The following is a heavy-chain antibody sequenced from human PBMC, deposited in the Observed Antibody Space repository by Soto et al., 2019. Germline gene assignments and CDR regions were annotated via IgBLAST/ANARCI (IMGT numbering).Heavy chain of an antibody. CDR2: INAGNGNT. J-gene: IGHJ6*02. D-gene: IGHD3-3*01. Sequence: GSVKVSFKASGYPFTSYAMHWVRQAPGQRLEWMGWINAGNGNTKYSQKFQGRVTITRDTSASTAYMELSSLRSEDTAVYYCARDMYYDFWRGSYGMDVWGQGTTVTVS. CDR1: GYPFTSYA. CDR3: ARDMYYDFWRGSYGMDV. V-gene: IGHV1-3*01.